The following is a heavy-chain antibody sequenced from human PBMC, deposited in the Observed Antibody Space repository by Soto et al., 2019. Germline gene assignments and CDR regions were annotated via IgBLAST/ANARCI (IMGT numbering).Heavy chain of an antibody. J-gene: IGHJ6*02. Sequence: LSLTCTVSGGSISSSNYYWVWIRQPPGKALEYFGTIYYSGSTYYNPSLKSRVTMAVDTSKNQFSLELSSVTAADTAVYYCARRKGLWYYNGMDVWGQGTTVTVSS. CDR3: ARRKGLWYYNGMDV. CDR1: GGSISSSNYY. D-gene: IGHD6-13*01. CDR2: IYYSGST. V-gene: IGHV4-39*01.